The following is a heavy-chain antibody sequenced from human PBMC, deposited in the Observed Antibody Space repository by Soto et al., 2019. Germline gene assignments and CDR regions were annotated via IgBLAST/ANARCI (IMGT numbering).Heavy chain of an antibody. Sequence: SVKVSCKASGVTFSRQDMRWVRQAPGQGLEWMGGIIPIFGTPQYAEKFQDRVTITADESTSTAYMELSSLTSEDTAVYYCATNEGRDGYSFDYWRQGTLATVS. J-gene: IGHJ4*02. V-gene: IGHV1-69*13. CDR1: GVTFSRQD. CDR3: ATNEGRDGYSFDY. D-gene: IGHD5-12*01. CDR2: IIPIFGTP.